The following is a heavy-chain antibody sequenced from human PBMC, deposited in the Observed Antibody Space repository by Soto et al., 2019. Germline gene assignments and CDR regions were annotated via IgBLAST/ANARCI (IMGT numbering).Heavy chain of an antibody. CDR1: GFTFRSYS. V-gene: IGHV3-21*01. CDR2: ISSSSSYI. CDR3: ARDGYYAQRAFDI. J-gene: IGHJ3*02. Sequence: EVQLVESGGGLVKPGGSLRLSCAASGFTFRSYSMNWVRQAPGKGLEWVSSISSSSSYIYYADSVKGRFTISRDNVKSSLYLQMNSLRAEDTAVYYCARDGYYAQRAFDIWGQGTMVTVSS. D-gene: IGHD2-2*01.